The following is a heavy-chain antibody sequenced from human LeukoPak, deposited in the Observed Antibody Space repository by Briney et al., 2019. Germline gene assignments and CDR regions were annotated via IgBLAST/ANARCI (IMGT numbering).Heavy chain of an antibody. D-gene: IGHD3-10*01. V-gene: IGHV3-53*01. Sequence: GGSLRLSCAASGFTVSSNYMSWVRQAPGKGLEWVSVIYSGDNTYYADSVKGRFTISRDNSKNTLYLQMNSLRAEDTAVYYCAKGMVRGVNLKGFDYWGQGTLVTVSS. CDR1: GFTVSSNY. J-gene: IGHJ4*02. CDR2: IYSGDNT. CDR3: AKGMVRGVNLKGFDY.